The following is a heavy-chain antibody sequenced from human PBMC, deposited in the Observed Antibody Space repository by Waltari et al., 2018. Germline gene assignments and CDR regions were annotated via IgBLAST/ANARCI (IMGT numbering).Heavy chain of an antibody. D-gene: IGHD4-17*01. V-gene: IGHV4-34*01. Sequence: QVQLQQWGAGLLKPSETLSLTCAVYGGSFSGYYWSWVRQPPGKGLEWIGEINHSGSTNYNPSLKSRVTISVDTSKNQFSLMLNSVTAADTAVYYCAKDYGATLRGWFDPWGQGNLVTVSS. J-gene: IGHJ5*02. CDR1: GGSFSGYY. CDR2: INHSGST. CDR3: AKDYGATLRGWFDP.